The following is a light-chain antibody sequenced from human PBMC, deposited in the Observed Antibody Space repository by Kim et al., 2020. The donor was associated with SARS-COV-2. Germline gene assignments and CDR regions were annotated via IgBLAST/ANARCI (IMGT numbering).Light chain of an antibody. CDR3: SSYSASSTWV. Sequence: QSITISCPGSRSDFGDYAYVSWYHQHPGRAPKLEIYDVTKRSSGVSNRFSGSKSGSSASLTISGLQPDDEAEYFCSSYSASSTWVFGGGTQLTVL. V-gene: IGLV2-14*03. CDR2: DVT. CDR1: RSDFGDYAY. J-gene: IGLJ3*02.